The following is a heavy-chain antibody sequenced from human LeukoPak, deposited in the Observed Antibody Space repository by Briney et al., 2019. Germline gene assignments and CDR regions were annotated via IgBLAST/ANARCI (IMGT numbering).Heavy chain of an antibody. J-gene: IGHJ4*02. CDR2: IYYSGST. D-gene: IGHD6-6*01. CDR3: ARVDSSYWHFDY. CDR1: GGSISSGGYY. Sequence: SETLSLTCTVSGGSISSGGYYWSWIRQHPGKGLEWIGYIYYSGSTYYNPSLKSRVTISVDTSKNQFSLKLSSVTAADTAAYYCARVDSSYWHFDYWGQGTLVTVSS. V-gene: IGHV4-31*03.